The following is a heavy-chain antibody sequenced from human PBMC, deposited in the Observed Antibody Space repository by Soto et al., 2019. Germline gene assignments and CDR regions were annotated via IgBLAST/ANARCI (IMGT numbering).Heavy chain of an antibody. CDR1: GYSFTDYH. D-gene: IGHD2-8*01. J-gene: IGHJ6*02. CDR3: ARGDSTDCSNGVCSFFYNHDMDV. Sequence: ASVKGSCRASGYSFTDYHIHWVRQAPGQGLERLGRIKPKSGGTCTAQKFQGWVTMTTDTSISTASMELTRLTSDDTAIYYCARGDSTDCSNGVCSFFYNHDMDVWGQGTTVTVSS. V-gene: IGHV1-2*04. CDR2: IKPKSGGT.